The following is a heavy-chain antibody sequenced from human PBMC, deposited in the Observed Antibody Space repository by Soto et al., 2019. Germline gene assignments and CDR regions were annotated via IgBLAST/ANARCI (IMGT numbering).Heavy chain of an antibody. J-gene: IGHJ4*02. Sequence: GASVKVSCKASGYTFTSYGISWVRQAPGQGLEWMGWISAYNGNTNYAQKLQGRVTMTTDTSTSTAYMELRSLRSDDTAVYYCARCIRYYDFWSGYYYDYWGQGTLVTVSS. CDR2: ISAYNGNT. V-gene: IGHV1-18*01. D-gene: IGHD3-3*01. CDR1: GYTFTSYG. CDR3: ARCIRYYDFWSGYYYDY.